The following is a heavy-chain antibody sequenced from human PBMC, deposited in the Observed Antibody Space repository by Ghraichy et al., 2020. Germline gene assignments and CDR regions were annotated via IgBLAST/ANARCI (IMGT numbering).Heavy chain of an antibody. CDR2: IGSSGGST. V-gene: IGHV3-23*01. CDR3: AKGSFDLKAVYFQH. Sequence: GSLRLSCAASGFTFSSYAMSWVRQAPGKGLEWVSGIGSSGGSTYYADSVKGRFTISRDNSKNTLYLQMNSLRAEDTAVYYCAKGSFDLKAVYFQHWGQGTLVTVSS. J-gene: IGHJ1*01. CDR1: GFTFSSYA. D-gene: IGHD3-10*01.